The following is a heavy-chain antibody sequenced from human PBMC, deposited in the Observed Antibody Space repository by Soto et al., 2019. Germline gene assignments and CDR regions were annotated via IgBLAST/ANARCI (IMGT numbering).Heavy chain of an antibody. CDR3: ASLSIAVAGPQDY. Sequence: QVQLVQSGAEVKKPGASVKVSCKASGYTFTSYYMHWVRQAPGQGLEWMGIINPSGGSTSYAQKFQGRVTMTRDTSTSTVYLELSSLRSEDTAVYYCASLSIAVAGPQDYWGQGTLVTVSS. D-gene: IGHD6-19*01. CDR1: GYTFTSYY. J-gene: IGHJ4*02. CDR2: INPSGGST. V-gene: IGHV1-46*01.